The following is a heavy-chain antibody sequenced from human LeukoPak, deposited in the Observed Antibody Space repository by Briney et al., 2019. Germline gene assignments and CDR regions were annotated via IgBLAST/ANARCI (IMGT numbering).Heavy chain of an antibody. CDR1: GITLSNYG. J-gene: IGHJ4*02. Sequence: PGGSLRPSCAVSGITLSNYGMSWVRQAPGKGLEWAAGISDSGGRTNYADSVKGRFTISRDNPKNTLYLQMNSLRAEDTAVYFCAKRGVVIRVILVGFHKEAYYFDSWGQGALVTVSS. CDR3: AKRGVVIRVILVGFHKEAYYFDS. D-gene: IGHD3-22*01. V-gene: IGHV3-23*01. CDR2: ISDSGGRT.